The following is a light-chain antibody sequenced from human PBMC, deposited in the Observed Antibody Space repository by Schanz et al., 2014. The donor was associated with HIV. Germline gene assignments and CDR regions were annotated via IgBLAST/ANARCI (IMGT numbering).Light chain of an antibody. Sequence: EIVLTQSPVILSLSPGERATLSCRASQTVSSNSLGWYQQKRGQVPRLLIYSASGRATGIPDRFSGSGSGTDFTLTISRLEPEDFAVYYCQHYGSSFGPGTKVDIK. CDR2: SAS. CDR3: QHYGSS. CDR1: QTVSSNS. J-gene: IGKJ3*01. V-gene: IGKV3-20*01.